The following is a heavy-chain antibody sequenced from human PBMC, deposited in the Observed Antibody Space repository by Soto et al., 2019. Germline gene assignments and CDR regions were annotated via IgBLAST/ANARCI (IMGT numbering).Heavy chain of an antibody. Sequence: PGGSLRLSCAASGFTFSSYSMNWVRQAPGKGLEWVSSISSSSSYIYYADSVKGRFTISRDNAKNSLYLQMDSLRAEDTAVYYFRSGPEKYYYGMDVWGQGTTVTVSS. CDR1: GFTFSSYS. J-gene: IGHJ6*02. CDR2: ISSSSSYI. CDR3: RSGPEKYYYGMDV. V-gene: IGHV3-21*01. D-gene: IGHD3-10*01.